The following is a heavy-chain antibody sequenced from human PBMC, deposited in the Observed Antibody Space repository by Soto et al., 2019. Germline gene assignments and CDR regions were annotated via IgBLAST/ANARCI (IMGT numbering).Heavy chain of an antibody. J-gene: IGHJ1*01. Sequence: QVQLRESGPGLVKPSQTLSLTCTVSGDSISRGAYYWTWIRHSPAKGLEWIGNIYNSVTTSYNPALRGRVTISVDTSKNQCSLSRNSLTAADTARYYWAGGGVVVTGSEYFIHGGQGIQVTVSS. CDR1: GDSISRGAYY. CDR2: IYNSVTT. D-gene: IGHD3-3*01. CDR3: AGGGVVVTGSEYFIH. V-gene: IGHV4-31*03.